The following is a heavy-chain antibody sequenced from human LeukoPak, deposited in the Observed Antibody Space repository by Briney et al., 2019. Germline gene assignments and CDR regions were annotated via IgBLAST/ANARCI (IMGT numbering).Heavy chain of an antibody. V-gene: IGHV3-23*01. CDR1: EFTFSSSA. CDR2: ISRSDDTT. CDR3: AKSSSGWYYFDY. Sequence: GGSLRLSCAASEFTFSSSAMSWVRQAPRKGLEWVSSISRSDDTTEYADSVKGRFTISRDNSKNTLLLHMNSLRAEDTAVYYCAKSSSGWYYFDYWGQGTLVTVSS. D-gene: IGHD6-19*01. J-gene: IGHJ4*02.